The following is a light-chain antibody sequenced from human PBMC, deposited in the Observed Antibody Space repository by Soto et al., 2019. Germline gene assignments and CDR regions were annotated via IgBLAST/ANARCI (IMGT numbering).Light chain of an antibody. J-gene: IGKJ1*01. CDR2: DAS. V-gene: IGKV3-20*01. Sequence: EIVLTQSPGTLSLSPGERATLSCRASQSVSSSYLAWYQQTPGQAPRLLIYDASNRATGIPARFSGSGSGTDFTLTISSLEPEDFAVYYCQQYGSSGTFGQGTKVDIK. CDR1: QSVSSSY. CDR3: QQYGSSGT.